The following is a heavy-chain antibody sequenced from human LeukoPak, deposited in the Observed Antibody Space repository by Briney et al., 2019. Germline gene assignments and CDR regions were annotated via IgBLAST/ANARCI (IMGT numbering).Heavy chain of an antibody. CDR2: INGRGYST. D-gene: IGHD3-3*01. CDR1: GFPFSNNV. J-gene: IGHJ4*02. Sequence: GGSLRLSCTASGFPFSNNVMTWVRQAPGRGLEWLSAINGRGYSTYYADSVKGRFTISRDNSKNTLYLQMNSLRAEDTAMYYCAKTFPYGTTWYGFCDYWGKGALVTVSS. V-gene: IGHV3-23*01. CDR3: AKTFPYGTTWYGFCDY.